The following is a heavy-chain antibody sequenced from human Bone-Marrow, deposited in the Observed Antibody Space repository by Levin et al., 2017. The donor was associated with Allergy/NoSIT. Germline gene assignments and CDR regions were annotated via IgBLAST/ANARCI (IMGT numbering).Heavy chain of an antibody. CDR3: AREINCVLGFDH. CDR1: GFAFRSYW. Sequence: GGSLRLSCAASGFAFRSYWMHWVRQVPGKGLVWVARISSDGSSPNYADSVKGRFTISRDNVKNTLYLQMKTLRGADTSVYFCAREINCVLGFDHWGKGALVAVSS. D-gene: IGHD2-8*01. CDR2: ISSDGSSP. V-gene: IGHV3-74*01. J-gene: IGHJ4*02.